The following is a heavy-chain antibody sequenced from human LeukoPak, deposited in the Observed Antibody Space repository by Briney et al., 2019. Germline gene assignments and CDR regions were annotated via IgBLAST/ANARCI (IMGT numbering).Heavy chain of an antibody. CDR1: GGSISHYY. Sequence: PSETLSLTCTVSGGSISHYYWSWIRQPPGKGLEWIGYIYYSGSTNYNPSLKSRVTISVDTSKNQFSLKLISVTAADTAVYYCARGYYDSSGYLISYNWFDPWGQGTLVTVSS. CDR2: IYYSGST. CDR3: ARGYYDSSGYLISYNWFDP. D-gene: IGHD3-22*01. V-gene: IGHV4-59*01. J-gene: IGHJ5*02.